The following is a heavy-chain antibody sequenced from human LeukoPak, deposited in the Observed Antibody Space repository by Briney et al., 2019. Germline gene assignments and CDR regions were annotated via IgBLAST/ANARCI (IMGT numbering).Heavy chain of an antibody. Sequence: PGGSLRLSCAASGFTFSSYAMSWVRQAPGKGLEWVPAISGSGGSTYYADSVKGRFTISRDNSKNTLYLQMNSLRAEDTAVYYCAKVSRGVAAYWYFDLWGRGTLVTVSS. V-gene: IGHV3-23*01. CDR3: AKVSRGVAAYWYFDL. CDR2: ISGSGGST. J-gene: IGHJ2*01. D-gene: IGHD6-19*01. CDR1: GFTFSSYA.